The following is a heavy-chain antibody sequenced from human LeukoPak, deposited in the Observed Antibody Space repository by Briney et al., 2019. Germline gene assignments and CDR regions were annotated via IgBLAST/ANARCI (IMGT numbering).Heavy chain of an antibody. V-gene: IGHV3-53*01. CDR3: AGYSSGYYLDY. Sequence: GGSLRLSCAASGINVSSSYSSWVRQVPEKGLEWVSFIYSGGGTYSTDSVKGRFTISRDNSKNMLYLQMNSLRAEDTAVYYCAGYSSGYYLDYWGQGTLVTVSS. D-gene: IGHD3-3*01. CDR1: GINVSSSY. CDR2: IYSGGGT. J-gene: IGHJ4*02.